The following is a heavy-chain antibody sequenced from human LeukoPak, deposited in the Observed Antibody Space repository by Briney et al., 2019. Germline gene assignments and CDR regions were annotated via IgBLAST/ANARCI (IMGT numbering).Heavy chain of an antibody. V-gene: IGHV3-23*01. CDR1: GFTFSSYA. D-gene: IGHD6-19*01. Sequence: GGSLRLSCAASGFTFSSYAMSWVRQAPGKGLEWVSAISGSGGSTYYADSVKGRFTISRDNSKNTLYLQMNSLRAEDTAVYYCAEDQKQWLVRGFDYWGQGTLVTVSS. J-gene: IGHJ4*02. CDR2: ISGSGGST. CDR3: AEDQKQWLVRGFDY.